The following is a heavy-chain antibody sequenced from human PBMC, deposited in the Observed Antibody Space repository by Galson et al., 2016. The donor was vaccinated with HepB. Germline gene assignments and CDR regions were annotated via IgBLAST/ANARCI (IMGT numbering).Heavy chain of an antibody. CDR3: ARVDTARGHFDY. CDR2: IYYSGST. CDR1: GDSISSSSYF. D-gene: IGHD5-18*01. J-gene: IGHJ4*02. Sequence: LTCTVSGDSISSSSYFWGWIRQPPGKGLEWIGSIYYSGSTYYNPSLKSRVTISLDTSKNQFSLKLSSVTAADTAVYYCARVDTARGHFDYWGQGTLVTCSS. V-gene: IGHV4-39*07.